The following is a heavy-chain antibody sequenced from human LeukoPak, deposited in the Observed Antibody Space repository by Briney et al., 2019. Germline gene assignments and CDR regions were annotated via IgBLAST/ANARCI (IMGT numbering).Heavy chain of an antibody. V-gene: IGHV3-73*01. CDR2: IRSKANSYAT. Sequence: GGSLRLSCAASGFTFSGSAMHWVRQASGKGLEWVGRIRSKANSYATAYAASVKGRFTISRDDSKNTAYLQMNSLKTEDTAVYYCTRQVYSSSSPIPGYWGQGTLVTVSS. CDR3: TRQVYSSSSPIPGY. D-gene: IGHD6-6*01. CDR1: GFTFSGSA. J-gene: IGHJ4*02.